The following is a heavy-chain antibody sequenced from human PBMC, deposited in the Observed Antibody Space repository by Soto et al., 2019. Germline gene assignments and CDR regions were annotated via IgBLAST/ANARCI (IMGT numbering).Heavy chain of an antibody. J-gene: IGHJ4*02. V-gene: IGHV1-18*01. CDR2: ISAYNGNT. CDR3: ARQYYYDSSGPEFDY. Sequence: SVKVSCKSSGYTFTSYGIIWVRQAPGQGLEWMGWISAYNGNTNYAQKLQGRVTMTTDTSTSTAYMELRSLRSDDTAVYYCARQYYYDSSGPEFDYWGQGTLVNVSS. D-gene: IGHD3-22*01. CDR1: GYTFTSYG.